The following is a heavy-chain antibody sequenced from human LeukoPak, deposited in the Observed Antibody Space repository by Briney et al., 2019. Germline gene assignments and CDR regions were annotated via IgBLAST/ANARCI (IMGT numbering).Heavy chain of an antibody. Sequence: GGSLRLSCAASGFTFNTSDMTWVRQAPGKGLEWVSSISSSSSYIYYADSVKGRFTISRDNAKNSLYLQMNSLRAEDTAVYYCAREGGTAMVTDYWGQGTLVTVSS. J-gene: IGHJ4*02. D-gene: IGHD5-18*01. CDR2: ISSSSSYI. CDR3: AREGGTAMVTDY. CDR1: GFTFNTSD. V-gene: IGHV3-21*01.